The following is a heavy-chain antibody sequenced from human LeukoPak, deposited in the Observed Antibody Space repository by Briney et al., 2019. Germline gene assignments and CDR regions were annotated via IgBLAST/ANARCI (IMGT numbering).Heavy chain of an antibody. D-gene: IGHD2/OR15-2a*01. CDR1: GFTFSSYA. J-gene: IGHJ4*02. V-gene: IGHV3-23*01. CDR2: ISGSGGSA. CDR3: ARAVIPHKYYFDY. Sequence: GGSLRLSCAASGFTFSSYAMSWVRQAPGKGLEWVSGISGSGGSAYYADSVKGRFTISRDNSKNTLYLQMNSLRAEDTAVYYCARAVIPHKYYFDYWGQGTLVTVSS.